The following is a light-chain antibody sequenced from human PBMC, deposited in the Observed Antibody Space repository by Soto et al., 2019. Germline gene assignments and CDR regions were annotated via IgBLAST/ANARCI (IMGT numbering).Light chain of an antibody. CDR2: AAS. CDR3: QQTYSTPWT. J-gene: IGKJ1*01. Sequence: DFQLTQSPSSLSASVGARVTVACRASHDIGTYLNWYQQKPGKAPNLLIYAASNLQSEVPSRFSGSGSGTDFTLVISNLQPEDFASYHCQQTYSTPWTFGQGTKVEIK. CDR1: HDIGTY. V-gene: IGKV1-39*01.